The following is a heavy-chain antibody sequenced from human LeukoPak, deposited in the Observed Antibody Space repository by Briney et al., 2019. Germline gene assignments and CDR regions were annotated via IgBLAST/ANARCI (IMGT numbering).Heavy chain of an antibody. V-gene: IGHV3-30-3*01. Sequence: PGGSLRLSCAASGFTFSSYAMHWVRQAPGKGLEWVAVISYDGSNKYYADSVKGRFTISRDNSKNTLYLQMNSLRAEDTAVYYCAKEEMLRGSYDSDYWGQGTLVTVSS. J-gene: IGHJ4*02. CDR1: GFTFSSYA. CDR3: AKEEMLRGSYDSDY. CDR2: ISYDGSNK. D-gene: IGHD1-26*01.